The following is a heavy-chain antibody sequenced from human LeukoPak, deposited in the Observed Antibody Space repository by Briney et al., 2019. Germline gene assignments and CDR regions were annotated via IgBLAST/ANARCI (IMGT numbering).Heavy chain of an antibody. Sequence: ASVKVSCKASGYTFTSYGIIWVRQAPGQGLEWMGWISGYNGNTKYAQKFQGRVTMTTDTSTSTVYMGLRSLRSDDTAVYYCARDGRHRYYYDSSGFYGRWFDPWGQGTLVTVSS. D-gene: IGHD3-22*01. CDR2: ISGYNGNT. CDR1: GYTFTSYG. CDR3: ARDGRHRYYYDSSGFYGRWFDP. J-gene: IGHJ5*02. V-gene: IGHV1-18*01.